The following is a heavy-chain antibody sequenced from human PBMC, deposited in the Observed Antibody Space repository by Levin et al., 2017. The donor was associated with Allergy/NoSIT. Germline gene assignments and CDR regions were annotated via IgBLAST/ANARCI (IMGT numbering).Heavy chain of an antibody. D-gene: IGHD4-17*01. CDR2: IHYSGNT. CDR3: ARTVTTKTNWFDP. Sequence: SETLSLTCTVSGGSISSNNDYWGWIRQPPGKGLQWIGSIHYSGNTYYNPSLKSRVTISVDTSKNQFSLKVSSVTAADTAVYYCARTVTTKTNWFDPWGQGTLVTVSS. V-gene: IGHV4-39*01. CDR1: GGSISSNNDY. J-gene: IGHJ5*02.